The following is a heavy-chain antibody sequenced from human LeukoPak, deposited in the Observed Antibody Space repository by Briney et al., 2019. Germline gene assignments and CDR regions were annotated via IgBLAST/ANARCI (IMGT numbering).Heavy chain of an antibody. D-gene: IGHD2-2*01. CDR3: AKEIHCSRISCSANNLYYYYAMDV. CDR1: GITFSSYD. CDR2: VSFDGTTK. V-gene: IGHV3-30*18. Sequence: PGGSLRLSCAASGITFSSYDMHWVRQAPGKGLEWVAAVSFDGTTKYFVDSVKGRFNISRDNSKNTLYLQMNSLRAEDTAIYYCAKEIHCSRISCSANNLYYYYAMDVWGQGTTVIVSS. J-gene: IGHJ6*02.